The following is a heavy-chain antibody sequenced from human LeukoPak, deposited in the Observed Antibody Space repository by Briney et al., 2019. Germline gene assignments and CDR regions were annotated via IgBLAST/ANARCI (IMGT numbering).Heavy chain of an antibody. CDR1: GGSISSSRYY. J-gene: IGHJ4*02. V-gene: IGHV4-39*01. CDR3: ARFPGYSSSVGYFDY. Sequence: SETLSLTCTVSGGSISSSRYYWGWIRQPPGKGLEWIGSIYYSGSTYYNPSLKSRVTISVDTSKNQFSLKLSSVTAADTAVYYCARFPGYSSSVGYFDYWGQGTLVTVSS. CDR2: IYYSGST. D-gene: IGHD6-13*01.